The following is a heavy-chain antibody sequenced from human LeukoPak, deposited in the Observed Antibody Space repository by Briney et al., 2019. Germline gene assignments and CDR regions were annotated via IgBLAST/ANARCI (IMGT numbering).Heavy chain of an antibody. CDR3: ARVGGTKDIVVVVEYYFDY. V-gene: IGHV3-11*01. Sequence: KPGGSLRLSCAASGFTFSDYYMSWIRQAPGKGLEWVSYISSSGSTIYYADSVKGRSTISRDNAKNSLYLQMNSLRAEDTAVYYCARVGGTKDIVVVVEYYFDYWGQGTLVTVSS. CDR2: ISSSGSTI. J-gene: IGHJ4*02. D-gene: IGHD2-15*01. CDR1: GFTFSDYY.